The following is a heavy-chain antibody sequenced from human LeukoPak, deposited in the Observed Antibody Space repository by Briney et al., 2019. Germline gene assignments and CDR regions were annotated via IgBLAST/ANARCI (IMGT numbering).Heavy chain of an antibody. V-gene: IGHV1-8*01. Sequence: ASVKVSCKASGYTFTSYDINWVRQATGQGLEWMGWMNPNSGNTGYAQKFQGRVTMTEDTSTDTAYMELSSLRSEDTAVYYCATVALDGGYSIAFDIWGQGTMVTVSS. CDR2: MNPNSGNT. D-gene: IGHD4-23*01. J-gene: IGHJ3*02. CDR1: GYTFTSYD. CDR3: ATVALDGGYSIAFDI.